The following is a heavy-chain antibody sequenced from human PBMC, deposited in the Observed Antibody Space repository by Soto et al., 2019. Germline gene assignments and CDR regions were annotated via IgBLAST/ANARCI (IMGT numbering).Heavy chain of an antibody. Sequence: ASVKVSCKASGYTFTSYAMHWVRQAPGQRLEWMGWINAGNGSTKYSQKFQGRVTITRNTSASTAYMELSSLRAEDTAVYYCARDLTRPSGYWGQGTLVTVSS. CDR3: ARDLTRPSGY. CDR2: INAGNGST. V-gene: IGHV1-3*01. D-gene: IGHD3-3*01. CDR1: GYTFTSYA. J-gene: IGHJ4*02.